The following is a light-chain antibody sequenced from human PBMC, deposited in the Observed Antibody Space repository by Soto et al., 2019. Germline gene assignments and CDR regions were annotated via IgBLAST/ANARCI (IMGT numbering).Light chain of an antibody. J-gene: IGKJ5*01. V-gene: IGKV1-9*01. CDR1: QGISSY. CDR2: AAS. Sequence: DIQLTQSPSSLSASVGERVTITCRASQGISSYLDWYQQKPGKAPKLLIYAASTLQSGVPSRFSGSGSGTEFTLTISSLQPEDFATYHCQQVDSFPITFGQGTRLEIQ. CDR3: QQVDSFPIT.